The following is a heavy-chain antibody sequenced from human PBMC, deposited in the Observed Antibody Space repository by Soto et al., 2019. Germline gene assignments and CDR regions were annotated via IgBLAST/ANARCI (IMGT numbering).Heavy chain of an antibody. Sequence: KPSETLSLTCTVSGGSISSGDYYWSWIRHPPGKGLEWIGYIYYSGITYYNPSLKSRVTISVDTSKNQFSLKLSSVTAADTAVYYCASMQYQLLFWWFDPWGQGTLVTVSS. CDR2: IYYSGIT. J-gene: IGHJ5*02. CDR1: GGSISSGDYY. D-gene: IGHD2-2*01. V-gene: IGHV4-30-4*01. CDR3: ASMQYQLLFWWFDP.